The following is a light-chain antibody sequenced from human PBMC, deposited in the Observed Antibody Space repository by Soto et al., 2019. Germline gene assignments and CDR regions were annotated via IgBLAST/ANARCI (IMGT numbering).Light chain of an antibody. J-gene: IGLJ3*02. CDR2: GVS. Sequence: QSALTQPPSASGSPGQSVTISCTGTSSDVGGYNYVSWYQQHPGKAPKLMIYGVSKRPSGVPDRFSGSKSGNTASLTVSGLQAEDEADYYCSSYAGSNNLNWVFGGGTKLTVL. CDR3: SSYAGSNNLNWV. CDR1: SSDVGGYNY. V-gene: IGLV2-8*01.